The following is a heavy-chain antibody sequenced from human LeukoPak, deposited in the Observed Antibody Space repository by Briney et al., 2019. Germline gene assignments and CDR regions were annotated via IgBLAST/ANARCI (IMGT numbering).Heavy chain of an antibody. CDR1: GFTFSSYG. CDR2: IRYDGSNK. Sequence: PGGSLRLSCAASGFTFSSYGMHWVRQAPGKGLEWVTFIRYDGSNKYYTDSVKGRFTISRDNSKDTLYLHMNSLRVEDTAVYYCAKDDLSGHSYGHFDYWGQGTLVTVSS. CDR3: AKDDLSGHSYGHFDY. J-gene: IGHJ4*02. D-gene: IGHD5-18*01. V-gene: IGHV3-30*02.